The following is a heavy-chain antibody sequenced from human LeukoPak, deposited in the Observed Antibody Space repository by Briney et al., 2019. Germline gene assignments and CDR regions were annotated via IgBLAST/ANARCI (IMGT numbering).Heavy chain of an antibody. V-gene: IGHV4-34*01. J-gene: IGHJ4*02. D-gene: IGHD5-12*01. CDR1: GGSFSDYY. CDR3: ARGRVWGIVATDY. CDR2: INHSGST. Sequence: SETLSLTCAVYGGSFSDYYWSWIRQPPGKGLEWIGEINHSGSTNYNPSLKSRVTISVDTSKNQFSLKLSSVTAADTAVYYCARGRVWGIVATDYWGQGTLVTVSS.